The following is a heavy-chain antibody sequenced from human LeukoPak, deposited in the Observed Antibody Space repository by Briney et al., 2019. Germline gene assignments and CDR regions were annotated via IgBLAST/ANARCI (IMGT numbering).Heavy chain of an antibody. CDR2: ISTSSSYI. J-gene: IGHJ6*03. CDR1: GFTVSSNY. CDR3: AKDGGEYYDILTGYYPRLYYMDV. Sequence: PGGSLRLSCAASGFTVSSNYMSWVRQAPGKGLEWVSSISTSSSYIYYADSVKGRFTISRDNSKNTLYLQMNSLRAEDTAVYYCAKDGGEYYDILTGYYPRLYYMDVWGKGTTVTISS. V-gene: IGHV3-21*04. D-gene: IGHD3-9*01.